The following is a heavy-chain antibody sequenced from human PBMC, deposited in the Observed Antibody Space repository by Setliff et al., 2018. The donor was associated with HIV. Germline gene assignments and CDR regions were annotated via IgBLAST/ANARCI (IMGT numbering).Heavy chain of an antibody. CDR1: GFTFSSYG. CDR3: AKEGSNWYPPNYFDY. Sequence: TGGSLRLSCAASGFTFSSYGMHWVRQAPGKGLEWVAVIWNDGSNKYYADSVKGRFTISRDNSKNTLYLQMNSLRTEDTAVYYCAKEGSNWYPPNYFDYWGQGTLVTVSS. V-gene: IGHV3-30*02. D-gene: IGHD4-4*01. CDR2: IWNDGSNK. J-gene: IGHJ4*02.